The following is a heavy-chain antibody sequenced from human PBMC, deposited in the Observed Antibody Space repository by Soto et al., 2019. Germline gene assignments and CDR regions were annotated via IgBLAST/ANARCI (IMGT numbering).Heavy chain of an antibody. V-gene: IGHV3-23*01. Sequence: GGSLRLSCAASGFTFSSYAMSWVRQAPGKGLEWVSAISGSGGSTYYADSVKGRFTISRDNAKNSLYLQMNSLRAEDTAVYYFARESGYYTYGMDVSGQGTTVTVS. CDR2: ISGSGGST. D-gene: IGHD3-3*01. CDR3: ARESGYYTYGMDV. CDR1: GFTFSSYA. J-gene: IGHJ6*02.